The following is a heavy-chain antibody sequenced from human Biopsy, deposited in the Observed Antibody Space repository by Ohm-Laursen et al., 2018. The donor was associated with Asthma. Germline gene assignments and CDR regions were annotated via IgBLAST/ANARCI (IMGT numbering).Heavy chain of an antibody. CDR3: ARAQDYYDSRGYYRSFDY. Sequence: TLSLTCPVSGGSINSSTWWSWFRQPPGKGLEWIGEFFHTGSTNYSPSLKSRVSISIVTSKNQFSLKLSSVTAADTAVYYCARAQDYYDSRGYYRSFDYWGQGTLVTVSS. V-gene: IGHV4-4*02. CDR2: FFHTGST. J-gene: IGHJ4*02. CDR1: GGSINSSTW. D-gene: IGHD3-22*01.